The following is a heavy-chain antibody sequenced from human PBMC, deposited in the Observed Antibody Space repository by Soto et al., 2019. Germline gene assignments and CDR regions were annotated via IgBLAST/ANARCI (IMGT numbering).Heavy chain of an antibody. CDR2: ISSSSSYI. V-gene: IGHV3-21*04. Sequence: GGSLRLSCAASGFTFSSYSMNWVRQAPGKGLEWVSSISSSSSYIYYADSVKGRFTISRDNAKNSLYLQMNSLRAEDTAVYYCARGVKYYYDSSGYGQAFDIWGQGTMVTVSS. D-gene: IGHD3-22*01. CDR3: ARGVKYYYDSSGYGQAFDI. CDR1: GFTFSSYS. J-gene: IGHJ3*02.